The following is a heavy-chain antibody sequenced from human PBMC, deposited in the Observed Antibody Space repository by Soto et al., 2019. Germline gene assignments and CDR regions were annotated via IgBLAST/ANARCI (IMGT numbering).Heavy chain of an antibody. CDR2: IYPGDSDT. CDR3: ASHPSGGSWNYFDY. V-gene: IGHV5-51*01. Sequence: GESLKISCKGSGYTFTNYWIGWVRQMPGKGLEWMGIIYPGDSDTRYSPSFQGQVTISADKSITTAYLQWSSLKTSDTAMYYCASHPSGGSWNYFDYWGQGTLVNVSS. D-gene: IGHD2-15*01. CDR1: GYTFTNYW. J-gene: IGHJ4*02.